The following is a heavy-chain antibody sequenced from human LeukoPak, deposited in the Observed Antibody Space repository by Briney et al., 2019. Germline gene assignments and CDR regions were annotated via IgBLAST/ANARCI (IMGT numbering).Heavy chain of an antibody. V-gene: IGHV4-31*03. D-gene: IGHD3-22*01. CDR3: ARGRDDSSGYYSTYGMDV. J-gene: IGHJ6*02. Sequence: SQTLSLTSTVSGGSISSGGYYWSWIRQHPGKGLEWIGYIYYSGSTYYNPSLKSRVTISVDTSKNQFSLKLSSVTAADTAVYYCARGRDDSSGYYSTYGMDVWGQGTTVTVSS. CDR2: IYYSGST. CDR1: GGSISSGGYY.